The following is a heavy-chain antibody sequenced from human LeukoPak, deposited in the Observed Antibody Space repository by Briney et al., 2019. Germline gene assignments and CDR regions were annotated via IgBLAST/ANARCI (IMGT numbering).Heavy chain of an antibody. V-gene: IGHV3-23*01. Sequence: PGGSLRLSCAASGFTFSSYAMSWVRQAPGKGREWVSAISGSGGSTYYADSVKGRFTISRDNSKNTLYLQMNSLRAEDTAVYYCAKGRGGSGSYYLDYDYWGQGTLVTVSS. CDR1: GFTFSSYA. J-gene: IGHJ4*02. D-gene: IGHD3-10*01. CDR3: AKGRGGSGSYYLDYDY. CDR2: ISGSGGST.